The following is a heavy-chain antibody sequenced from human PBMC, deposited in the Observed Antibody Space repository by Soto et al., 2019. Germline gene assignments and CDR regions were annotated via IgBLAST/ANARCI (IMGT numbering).Heavy chain of an antibody. CDR3: ARDNTCSSTSCSNMFDP. D-gene: IGHD2-2*01. Sequence: GGSLRLSCAASGFTFDDYGMSWVRQAPGKGLEWVSGINWNGGSTGYADSVKGRFTISRDNAKNSLYLQMNSLRAEDTALYYCARDNTCSSTSCSNMFDPWGQGTLVTVSS. CDR2: INWNGGST. CDR1: GFTFDDYG. J-gene: IGHJ5*02. V-gene: IGHV3-20*04.